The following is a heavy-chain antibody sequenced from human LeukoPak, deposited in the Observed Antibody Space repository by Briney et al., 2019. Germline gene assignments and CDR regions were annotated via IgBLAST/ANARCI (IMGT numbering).Heavy chain of an antibody. CDR2: INPNSGDT. Sequence: ASVKVSCKASGYTFTGSYMHWVRQAPGQGLEWMGRINPNSGDTNYAQKLQGRVTMTRDTSISTAYMELRSVSSADTAVCYCARSRGYDYDGYFDYWGQGTLVTVSS. D-gene: IGHD5-12*01. CDR3: ARSRGYDYDGYFDY. V-gene: IGHV1-2*06. CDR1: GYTFTGSY. J-gene: IGHJ4*02.